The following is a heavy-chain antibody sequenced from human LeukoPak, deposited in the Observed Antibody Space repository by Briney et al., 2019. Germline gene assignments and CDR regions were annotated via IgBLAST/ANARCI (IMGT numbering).Heavy chain of an antibody. J-gene: IGHJ3*02. CDR1: GYSISSGYY. D-gene: IGHD3-9*01. V-gene: IGHV4-38-2*02. Sequence: SETLSLTCTVSGYSISSGYYWGWIRQPPGKGLEWIGSIYHSGSTTYNPSLKSRVTMSVDTSTNQFSLKLNSVTAADTAVYYCARSRFFDWLSGFSEAFDIWGQGTMVTVSS. CDR2: IYHSGST. CDR3: ARSRFFDWLSGFSEAFDI.